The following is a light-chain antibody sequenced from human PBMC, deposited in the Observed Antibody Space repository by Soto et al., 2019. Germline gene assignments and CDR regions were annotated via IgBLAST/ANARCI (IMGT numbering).Light chain of an antibody. CDR2: EVT. V-gene: IGLV2-8*01. CDR3: SSYVVSNVVF. Sequence: QSALTQRPSASGSPGQSVTISCAGTRADVGGYNYVSWYQHRPGKAPKLLIYEVTKRPSGVPDRFSGSKSGNTAYLTVSGLRAEDEALYYCSSYVVSNVVFFGGGTKLTVL. J-gene: IGLJ2*01. CDR1: RADVGGYNY.